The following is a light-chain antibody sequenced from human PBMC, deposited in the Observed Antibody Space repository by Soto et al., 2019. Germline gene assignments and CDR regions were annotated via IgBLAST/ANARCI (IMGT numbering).Light chain of an antibody. V-gene: IGKV3-20*01. Sequence: EIVLTQSPGTLSLSPGERATLSCRASQSVSSSYLAWYQQKPGQAPRLLIYGASSRATGIPDRFSGSGSGTDFTLTISRLEPEAFAVYYCQQYGSSPGTFGRGTKVDIK. CDR3: QQYGSSPGT. J-gene: IGKJ3*01. CDR1: QSVSSSY. CDR2: GAS.